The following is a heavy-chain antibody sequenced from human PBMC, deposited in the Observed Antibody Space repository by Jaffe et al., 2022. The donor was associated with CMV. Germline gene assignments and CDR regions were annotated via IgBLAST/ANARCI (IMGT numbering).Heavy chain of an antibody. J-gene: IGHJ6*02. CDR3: AKDLRYYPDYYYYGMDV. Sequence: QVQLVESGGGVVQPGRSLRLSCAASGFTFSSYGMHWVRQAPGKGLEWVAVISYDGSNKYYADSVKGRFTISRDNSKNTLYLQMNSLRAEDTAVYYCAKDLRYYPDYYYYGMDVWGQGTTVTVSS. D-gene: IGHD4-17*01. CDR2: ISYDGSNK. V-gene: IGHV3-30*18. CDR1: GFTFSSYG.